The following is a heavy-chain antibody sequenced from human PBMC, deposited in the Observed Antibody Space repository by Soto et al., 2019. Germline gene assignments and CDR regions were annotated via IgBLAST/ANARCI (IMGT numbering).Heavy chain of an antibody. D-gene: IGHD2-21*01. CDR2: IYYSGSP. Sequence: SDTLSLTCTVSGASVSSDRFYWSWIRQPPGKGLEWIGYIYYSGSPNYNPSLKSRLTISVDTSKHQFSLKLSSVAAADTAVYYCASIPTGYEDFDYWGQGALVTVSS. CDR3: ASIPTGYEDFDY. CDR1: GASVSSDRFY. V-gene: IGHV4-61*01. J-gene: IGHJ4*02.